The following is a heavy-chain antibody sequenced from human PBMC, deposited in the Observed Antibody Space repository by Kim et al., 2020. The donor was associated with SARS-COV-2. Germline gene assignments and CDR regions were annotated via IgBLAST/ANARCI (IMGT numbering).Heavy chain of an antibody. CDR3: ARDLLSLLEWSAPPYYYYYYGMDV. CDR2: ISAYNGNT. CDR1: GYTFTSYG. V-gene: IGHV1-18*04. Sequence: ASVKVSCKASGYTFTSYGISWVRQAPGQGLEWMGWISAYNGNTNYAQKLQGRVTMTTDTSTSTAYMALRSLRSDDTAVYYCARDLLSLLEWSAPPYYYYYYGMDVWGQGTTVTVSS. D-gene: IGHD3-3*01. J-gene: IGHJ6*02.